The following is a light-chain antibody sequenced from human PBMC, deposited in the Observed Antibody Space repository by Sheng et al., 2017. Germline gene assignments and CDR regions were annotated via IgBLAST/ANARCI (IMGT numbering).Light chain of an antibody. J-gene: IGKJ1*01. Sequence: DIQMTQSPSSLSASVGDRVTITCRASQSISSYLNWYQQKPGKAPNLLIYAASSLQSGVPSRFSGSGSGTDFTLTISSLQPEDFAAYYCQQSFTTPRTFGQGTNGGNQT. CDR1: QSISSY. CDR2: AAS. V-gene: IGKV1-39*01. CDR3: QQSFTTPRT.